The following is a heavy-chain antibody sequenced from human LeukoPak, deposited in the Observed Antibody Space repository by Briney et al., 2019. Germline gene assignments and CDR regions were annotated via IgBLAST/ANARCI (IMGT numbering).Heavy chain of an antibody. Sequence: PPETLSLTCTVSGGSIDSSSYYWDWIRQPPGKGLEWLGNIYYSGTTFYTSSLKSRVTISTDMSKNQFSLRLTSVTAADTAVYYCARQRADYFYHYMDVWGKGTTVIVSS. V-gene: IGHV4-39*01. CDR1: GGSIDSSSYY. CDR3: ARQRADYFYHYMDV. CDR2: IYYSGTT. J-gene: IGHJ6*03.